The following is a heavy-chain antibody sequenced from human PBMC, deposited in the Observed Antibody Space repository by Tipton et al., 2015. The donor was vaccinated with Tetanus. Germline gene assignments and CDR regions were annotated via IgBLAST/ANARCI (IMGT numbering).Heavy chain of an antibody. Sequence: SLRLYCAASGFTFSTYAMSWVRQAPGKGLEWMGIIYTGDSDTRYSPSFQGQVTMSVDRSTATAYLQWGSLKASDTAIYYCARHFGEMLYAPFRFDPWGQGTLGTVSS. CDR1: GFTFSTYA. CDR2: IYTGDSDT. D-gene: IGHD3-3*01. J-gene: IGHJ5*02. CDR3: ARHFGEMLYAPFRFDP. V-gene: IGHV5-51*01.